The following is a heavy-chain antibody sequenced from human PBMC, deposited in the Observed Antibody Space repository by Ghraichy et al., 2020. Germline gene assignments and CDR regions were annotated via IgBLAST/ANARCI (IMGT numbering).Heavy chain of an antibody. V-gene: IGHV4-39*01. CDR2: IYYSGST. CDR3: ARQTNSGSWRTEAFDI. J-gene: IGHJ3*02. Sequence: SETLSLTCTVSGGSISSSSYYWGWIRQPPGKGLEWIGSIYYSGSTYYNPSLKSRVTISVDTSKNQFSLKLSSVTAADTAVYYCARQTNSGSWRTEAFDIWGQGTMVTVSS. CDR1: GGSISSSSYY. D-gene: IGHD1-26*01.